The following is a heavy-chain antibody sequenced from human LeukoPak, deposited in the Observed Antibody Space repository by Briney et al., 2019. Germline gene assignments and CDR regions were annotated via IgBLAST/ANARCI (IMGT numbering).Heavy chain of an antibody. CDR3: ARDGYCSSTSCYTFDP. Sequence: GASVTVSCKASGYTFTGYYMHWVRQAPGQGLEWMGWINPNSGGTNYAQKFQGRVTMTRDTSISTAYMELSRLRSDDTAVYYCARDGYCSSTSCYTFDPWGQGTLVTVSS. CDR1: GYTFTGYY. V-gene: IGHV1-2*02. J-gene: IGHJ5*02. D-gene: IGHD2-2*03. CDR2: INPNSGGT.